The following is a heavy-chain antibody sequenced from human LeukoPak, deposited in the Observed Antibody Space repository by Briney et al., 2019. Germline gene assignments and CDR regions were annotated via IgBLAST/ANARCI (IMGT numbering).Heavy chain of an antibody. J-gene: IGHJ4*02. V-gene: IGHV3-30*02. D-gene: IGHD3-3*01. CDR2: IRYDGSNK. CDR3: AKANFWSGYYTEDY. CDR1: GFTFSSYD. Sequence: QPGGSLRLSCAASGFTFSSYDMHWVRQAPGKGLEWVAFIRYDGSNKYYTDSVKGRFTISRDNSKNTLYLQMNSLRAEDTAVYYCAKANFWSGYYTEDYWGQGTLVTVSS.